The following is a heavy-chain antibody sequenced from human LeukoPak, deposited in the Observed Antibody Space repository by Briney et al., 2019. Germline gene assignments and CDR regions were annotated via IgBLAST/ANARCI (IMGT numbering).Heavy chain of an antibody. Sequence: PSETLSLTCTVPGGSISSYYWSWIRQPPGKGLEWIGYIYYSGSTNYNPSLKSRVTISVDTSKSQFSLKLSSVTAADTAVYYCASENYYDSSGYYYFDNWGQGTLVTVSS. CDR3: ASENYYDSSGYYYFDN. V-gene: IGHV4-59*01. J-gene: IGHJ4*02. D-gene: IGHD3-22*01. CDR1: GGSISSYY. CDR2: IYYSGST.